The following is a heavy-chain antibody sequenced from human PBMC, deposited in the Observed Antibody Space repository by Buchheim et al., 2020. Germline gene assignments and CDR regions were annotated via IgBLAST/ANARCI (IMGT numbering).Heavy chain of an antibody. D-gene: IGHD2-2*02. J-gene: IGHJ4*02. CDR2: ISDSSYKP. CDR1: GFTFSHYA. V-gene: IGHV3-23*01. CDR3: AKSTAVCCYTHFDS. Sequence: EVQLLDSGGGLVQPGGSLRLSCAASGFTFSHYAMAWVRQAPGKGLEWVSSISDSSYKPYYGDSVMGRFAISRDNSRTTLYLHMNSLRADDTAVYYCAKSTAVCCYTHFDSWGQGTL.